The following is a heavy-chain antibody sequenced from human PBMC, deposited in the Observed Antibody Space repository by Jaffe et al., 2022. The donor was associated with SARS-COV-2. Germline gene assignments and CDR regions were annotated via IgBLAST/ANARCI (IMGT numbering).Heavy chain of an antibody. J-gene: IGHJ4*02. D-gene: IGHD3-22*01. CDR2: INGIGDRT. Sequence: LSESGGGLVQPGGSLRLSCVASGFTLSDYAMTWVRQAPGKGLEWVTSINGIGDRTDYADSVKGRFIVSRENSKNTLNLQMNSLGADDTAVYYCAKISKWLPDSWGQGTLVTVSS. CDR3: AKISKWLPDS. V-gene: IGHV3-23*01. CDR1: GFTLSDYA.